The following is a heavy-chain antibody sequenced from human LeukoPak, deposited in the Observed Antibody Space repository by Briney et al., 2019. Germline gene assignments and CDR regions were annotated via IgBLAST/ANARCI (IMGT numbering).Heavy chain of an antibody. CDR1: GFTIRTYA. Sequence: PAGSLRLSCAASGFTIRTYAMSWVRQAPGKGLEWVSAISGSGGNTYYADSVQGRFTISRDNSKNTLYLQMNSLSAEDSAMYYCAKDFISGDGKWEVDYWGQGTLVTVSS. J-gene: IGHJ4*02. V-gene: IGHV3-23*01. CDR2: ISGSGGNT. D-gene: IGHD7-27*01. CDR3: AKDFISGDGKWEVDY.